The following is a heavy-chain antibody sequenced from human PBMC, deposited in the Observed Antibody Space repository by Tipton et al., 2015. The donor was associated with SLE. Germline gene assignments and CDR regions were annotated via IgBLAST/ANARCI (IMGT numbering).Heavy chain of an antibody. CDR3: ARGPGEPSENYDAFDI. CDR1: GYTFSNYG. J-gene: IGHJ3*02. Sequence: QVQLVQSGAEVKKPGASVKVSCKASGYTFSNYGITWVRQAPGQGLEWMGWFSAYNGNTNYAQKLQGRVTMTTDTSTSTAYMELRSLRSDDTAVYYCARGPGEPSENYDAFDIWGQGTLVTVSS. D-gene: IGHD1-7*01. V-gene: IGHV1-18*01. CDR2: FSAYNGNT.